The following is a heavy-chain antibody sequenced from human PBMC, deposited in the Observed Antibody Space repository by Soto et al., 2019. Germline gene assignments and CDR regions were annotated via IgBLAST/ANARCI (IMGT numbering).Heavy chain of an antibody. D-gene: IGHD2-2*01. CDR2: IFSGGTT. CDR3: ARHVPFHCTTTGCHRSYRMDA. V-gene: IGHV4-39*01. Sequence: PSETLSLTCTVSGVSSSSTSYYWGWIRQPPGKGLEWIGSIFSGGTTYYNPSLKSRVTMSVDTSKSQFSLKLGSVTAADTAVYYCARHVPFHCTTTGCHRSYRMDAWGKGTTVTVSS. CDR1: GVSSSSTSYY. J-gene: IGHJ6*04.